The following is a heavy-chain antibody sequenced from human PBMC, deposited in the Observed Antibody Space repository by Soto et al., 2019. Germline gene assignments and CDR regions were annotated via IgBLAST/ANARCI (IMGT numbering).Heavy chain of an antibody. V-gene: IGHV3-30*18. Sequence: GGSLRLSCAASGFTFSSYGMNWVRQAPGKGLEWVAVVSYDEITKYYADSVKGRFTISRDNSKNTVYLQMNSLRPEDTAVYYCAKPLGLLRRAMAQGSDYWGQGTLVTVSS. D-gene: IGHD5-18*01. CDR2: VSYDEITK. CDR3: AKPLGLLRRAMAQGSDY. CDR1: GFTFSSYG. J-gene: IGHJ4*02.